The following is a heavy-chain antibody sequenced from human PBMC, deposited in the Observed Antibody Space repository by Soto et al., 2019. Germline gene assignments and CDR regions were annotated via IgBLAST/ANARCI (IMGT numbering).Heavy chain of an antibody. Sequence: QITLKESGPTLVTPTQTLTLTCTFSGFSLTTTGLGVAWIRQPPGKALEWLALIYWNDEKRYRPSPRSRPTIPKATSQTQVALTMTDMDPVDTATYSFAPEGFGSDNWFDPWGQGTLVIVSS. CDR1: GFSLTTTGLG. CDR2: IYWNDEK. CDR3: APEGFGSDNWFDP. V-gene: IGHV2-5*01. D-gene: IGHD3-10*01. J-gene: IGHJ5*02.